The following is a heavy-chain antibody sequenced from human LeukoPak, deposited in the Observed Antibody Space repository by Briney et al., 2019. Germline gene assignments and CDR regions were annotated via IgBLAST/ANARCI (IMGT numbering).Heavy chain of an antibody. D-gene: IGHD5-18*01. CDR3: ARARGYSYGYKDY. CDR2: MNPNSGNT. J-gene: IGHJ4*02. CDR1: GGTFSSYA. V-gene: IGHV1-8*02. Sequence: ASVKVSCKASGGTFSSYAISWVRQAPGQGLEWMGWMNPNSGNTGYAQNFQGRVTMTRNTAISTAYMELSSLRSEDTAVCYCARARGYSYGYKDYWGQGTLVTVSS.